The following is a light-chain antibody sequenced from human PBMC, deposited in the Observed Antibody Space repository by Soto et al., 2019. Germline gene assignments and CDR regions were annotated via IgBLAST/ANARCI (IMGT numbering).Light chain of an antibody. CDR2: DVN. Sequence: QSALTQPASVSGSPGQSTTISCAGTSSDVGGYNYVSWYQQHPGKVPRLIISDVNKRPSGVSDRFSGSKSGNTASLTISGLQAEDEADYYCASFTRSVTVVFGGGTKLTVL. V-gene: IGLV2-14*03. CDR1: SSDVGGYNY. J-gene: IGLJ2*01. CDR3: ASFTRSVTVV.